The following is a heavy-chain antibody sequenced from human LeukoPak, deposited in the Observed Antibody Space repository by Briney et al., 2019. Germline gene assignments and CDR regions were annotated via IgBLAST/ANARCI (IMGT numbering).Heavy chain of an antibody. D-gene: IGHD3-22*01. CDR2: ISGSGGST. CDR3: ARGYYIEGSGYSLPFDY. CDR1: GFTFSINA. J-gene: IGHJ4*02. V-gene: IGHV3-23*01. Sequence: PGGSLRLSCTASGFTFSINAMSWVRQAPGKGLEWVSGISGSGGSTYYADSVRGRFTISRDNSKNTLYLHVNSLRAEDTAIYYCARGYYIEGSGYSLPFDYWGQGPRVTVSS.